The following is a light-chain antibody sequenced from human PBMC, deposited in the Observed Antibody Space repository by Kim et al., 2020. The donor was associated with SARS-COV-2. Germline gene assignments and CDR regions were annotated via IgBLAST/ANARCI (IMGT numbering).Light chain of an antibody. V-gene: IGKV3-11*01. Sequence: EIVLTQSPATLSLSPGERATLSCRINQSVSSYLAWYQQKPGQAPSLRIYAASHRAIGIPPRFSGSGSGTDFTLTISSLEPEDFAVYYCQQRNNWWTFGQGTKVDIK. CDR3: QQRNNWWT. J-gene: IGKJ1*01. CDR2: AAS. CDR1: QSVSSY.